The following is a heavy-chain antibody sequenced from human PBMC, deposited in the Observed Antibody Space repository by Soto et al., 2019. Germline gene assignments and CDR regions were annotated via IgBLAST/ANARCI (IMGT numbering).Heavy chain of an antibody. CDR3: ASTRVAGGEADRPYYYYYGMDV. V-gene: IGHV1-69*01. CDR1: GGTFSSYA. CDR2: IIPIFGTA. D-gene: IGHD6-19*01. J-gene: IGHJ6*02. Sequence: QVQLVQSGAEVKKPGSSVKVSCKASGGTFSSYAISWVRQAPGQGLEWMGGIIPIFGTANYAQKFQGRVTITADASTGTAYMELSSLRAEDTAVYYCASTRVAGGEADRPYYYYYGMDVWGQGTTVTVSS.